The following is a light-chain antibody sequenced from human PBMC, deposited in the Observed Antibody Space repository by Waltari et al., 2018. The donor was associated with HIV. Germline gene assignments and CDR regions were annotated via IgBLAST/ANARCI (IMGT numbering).Light chain of an antibody. V-gene: IGKV1-39*01. CDR1: QNIGKD. Sequence: DIQMTQSPSSLSASVGDRITITCRTSQNIGKDLNWYQQKPGTAPKVLIFAASSLHSGVPSRFSGSGSGTDFTLTISSLQPEDFATYYCQQTYLTTFTFAPGTNVDFK. CDR3: QQTYLTTFT. J-gene: IGKJ3*01. CDR2: AAS.